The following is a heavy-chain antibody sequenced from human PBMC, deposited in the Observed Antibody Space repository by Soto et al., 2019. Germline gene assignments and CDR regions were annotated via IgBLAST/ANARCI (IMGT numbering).Heavy chain of an antibody. CDR2: ISYDGSNK. D-gene: IGHD5-18*01. V-gene: IGHV3-30*18. CDR1: GFTFSSYG. J-gene: IGHJ6*02. Sequence: GGSLRLSCAASGFTFSSYGMHWVRQAPGKGLEWVAVISYDGSNKYYADSVKGRFTISRDNSKNTLYLQMNSLRAEDTALYYCAKQEMATAHYYYYGMDVWGQGTTVTVSS. CDR3: AKQEMATAHYYYYGMDV.